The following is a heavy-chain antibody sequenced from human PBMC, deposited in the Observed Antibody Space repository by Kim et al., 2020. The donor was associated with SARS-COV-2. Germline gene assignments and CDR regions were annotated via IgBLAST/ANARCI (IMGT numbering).Heavy chain of an antibody. CDR2: SRNKVNSYTT. CDR1: GFTFSDHY. Sequence: GGSLRLSCAASGFTFSDHYMDWVRQAPGKGLEWVCRSRNKVNSYTTEYAASVKGRFIISRDDRKNSLYLQMNSLKTEDTAMYYCARDFQGLSSWGQGTMVTVSS. V-gene: IGHV3-72*01. J-gene: IGHJ3*01. CDR3: ARDFQGLSS. D-gene: IGHD6-19*01.